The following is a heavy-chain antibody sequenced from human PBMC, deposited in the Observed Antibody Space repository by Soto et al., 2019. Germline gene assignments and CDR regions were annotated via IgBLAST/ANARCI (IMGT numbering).Heavy chain of an antibody. CDR2: ISAYNGNT. Sequence: ASVKVCCKASGYTFTSYGICWVRQDPGKGLEWMGWISAYNGNTNYAQKLQGRVTMTTDTSTSTAYMELRSLRSDDTAVYYCAREPYYYGSGNVWFDPWGQGTLVTVSS. CDR1: GYTFTSYG. J-gene: IGHJ5*02. CDR3: AREPYYYGSGNVWFDP. V-gene: IGHV1-18*01. D-gene: IGHD3-10*01.